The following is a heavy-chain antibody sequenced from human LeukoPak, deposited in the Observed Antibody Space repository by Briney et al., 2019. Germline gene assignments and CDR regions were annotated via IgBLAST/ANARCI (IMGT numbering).Heavy chain of an antibody. CDR3: AKFTQMDYYSYMDV. Sequence: PSETLSLTCTVSGASISNYYWTWVRQPAGKGLEWIGRMYVTGSTNYNPSLESRVTMSIDTSKNHSSLKLSSVTAADTAVYYCAKFTQMDYYSYMDVWGKGTTVTVSS. V-gene: IGHV4-4*07. J-gene: IGHJ6*03. D-gene: IGHD2-8*01. CDR2: MYVTGST. CDR1: GASISNYY.